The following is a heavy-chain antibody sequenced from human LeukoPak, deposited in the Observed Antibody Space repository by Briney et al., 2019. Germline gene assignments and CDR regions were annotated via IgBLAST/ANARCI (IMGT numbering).Heavy chain of an antibody. V-gene: IGHV3-7*01. CDR3: ARDGAGYAY. J-gene: IGHJ1*01. CDR1: GFTFSRDW. CDR2: LKEVGSAQ. Sequence: GGSLRLSCAASGFTFSRDWMSCVRPAPGKGLGWVAHLKEVGSAQYSVDSVKGRFTISRDNTENSLYLQMNSLRVEDTAVYYGARDGAGYAYWGQGTLVTVSS. D-gene: IGHD2-2*01.